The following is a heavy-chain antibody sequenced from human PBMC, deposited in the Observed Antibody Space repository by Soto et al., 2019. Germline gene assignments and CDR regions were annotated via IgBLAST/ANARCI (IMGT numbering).Heavy chain of an antibody. V-gene: IGHV1-58*01. D-gene: IGHD4-17*01. CDR1: GFTFTSSA. Sequence: QMQLVQSGPEVKKPGTSVKVSCKASGFTFTSSAVQWVRQARGQRLEWIGWIVVGSGNTKYAQTFQERATITRDMSTSIAYMDLSSLRSEDTAVYYCAAAIDDYGDSNYWGQGTLVTFSS. CDR3: AAAIDDYGDSNY. CDR2: IVVGSGNT. J-gene: IGHJ4*02.